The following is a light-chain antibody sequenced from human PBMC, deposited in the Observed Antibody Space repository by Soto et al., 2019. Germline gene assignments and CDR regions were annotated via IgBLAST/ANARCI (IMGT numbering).Light chain of an antibody. CDR2: GTS. J-gene: IGKJ1*01. CDR3: QQYGSSPP. CDR1: QSVSSSY. V-gene: IGKV3-20*01. Sequence: EIVLTQSPGTLSLSPGEIATLSCRASQSVSSSYLAWYQQKPCQAPRLLIHGTSYRATGIPDRFRGSGSGTDFILQISRLEPEDFAVYYCQQYGSSPPFGKGTTVDIK.